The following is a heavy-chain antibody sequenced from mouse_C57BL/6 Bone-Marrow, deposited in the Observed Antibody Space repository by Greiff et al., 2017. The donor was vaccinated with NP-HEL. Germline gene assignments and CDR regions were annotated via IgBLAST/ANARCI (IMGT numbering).Heavy chain of an antibody. CDR1: GYSFTGYY. CDR3: ARNYGSKFDY. V-gene: IGHV1-42*01. CDR2: INPSTGGT. Sequence: EVQLKESGPELVKPGASVKISCKASGYSFTGYYMNWVKQSPEKSLEWIGEINPSTGGTTYNQKFKAKATLTVDKSSSTAYMQLKSLTSEDSAVYYCARNYGSKFDYWGQGTTLTVSS. D-gene: IGHD1-1*01. J-gene: IGHJ2*01.